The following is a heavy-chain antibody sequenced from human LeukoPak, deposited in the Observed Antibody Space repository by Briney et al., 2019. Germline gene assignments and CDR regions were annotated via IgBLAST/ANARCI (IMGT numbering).Heavy chain of an antibody. CDR1: GFTFGDYT. CDR2: IRNKAYGETT. D-gene: IGHD3-22*01. CDR3: TRQRPAYYYDSSGYYLPGPPGGSFDY. V-gene: IGHV3-49*04. J-gene: IGHJ4*02. Sequence: GGSLRLSCTTSGFTFGDYTMNWVRQAPGKGLEWVGFIRNKAYGETTKYAPSVKGRFSISRDDSKNIAYLQMDSLKTEDTAVYYCTRQRPAYYYDSSGYYLPGPPGGSFDYWGQGTLVTVSS.